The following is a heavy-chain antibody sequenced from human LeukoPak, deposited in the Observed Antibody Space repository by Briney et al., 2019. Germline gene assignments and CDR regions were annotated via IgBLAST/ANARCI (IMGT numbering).Heavy chain of an antibody. CDR1: GGSICSYY. Sequence: SETLSLTCTVSGGSICSYYWSWIREPPGKGVEWIGYIYYSGSTNYNPSLKSRVTISVDTSKKQFSLKLSSVTAADTAGYYCGTTARRYYYYYMDVWGKGTTVTVSS. J-gene: IGHJ6*03. CDR2: IYYSGST. CDR3: GTTARRYYYYYMDV. V-gene: IGHV4-59*08. D-gene: IGHD1-1*01.